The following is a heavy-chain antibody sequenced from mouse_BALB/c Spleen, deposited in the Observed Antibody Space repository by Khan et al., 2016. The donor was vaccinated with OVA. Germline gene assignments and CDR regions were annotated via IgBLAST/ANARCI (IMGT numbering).Heavy chain of an antibody. Sequence: QVQLKESGPGLVAPSQSLSSTCTVSGFSLSRYDIHWVRQPPGKGLEWLGVIWGGGGTDYNSTLKSRLSISKDNSKSQAFLKMNSLQTDDTAMYFCARAYYRYDGYYAMDYWGQGTSVTVSS. J-gene: IGHJ4*01. CDR2: IWGGGGT. D-gene: IGHD2-14*01. CDR3: ARAYYRYDGYYAMDY. CDR1: GFSLSRYD. V-gene: IGHV2-6-4*01.